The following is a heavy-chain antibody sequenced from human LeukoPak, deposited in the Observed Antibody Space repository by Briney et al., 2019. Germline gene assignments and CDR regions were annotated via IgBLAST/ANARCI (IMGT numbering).Heavy chain of an antibody. CDR1: GYSFTSYW. V-gene: IGHV5-51*01. D-gene: IGHD5-24*01. CDR3: ARGRDGYNWAFDI. J-gene: IGHJ3*02. Sequence: GESLKISCKGSGYSFTSYWIGWVRPMPGKGLEWMGIIYPGDSDTRYSPSFQGQVTISADKSISTACLQWNSLKASDTAMYYCARGRDGYNWAFDIWGQGTIVTVSS. CDR2: IYPGDSDT.